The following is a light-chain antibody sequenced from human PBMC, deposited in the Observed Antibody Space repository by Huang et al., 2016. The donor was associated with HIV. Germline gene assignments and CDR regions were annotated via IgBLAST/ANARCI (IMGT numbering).Light chain of an antibody. CDR3: QQRSQWLS. J-gene: IGKJ4*01. CDR1: QPVADH. V-gene: IGKV3-11*01. Sequence: IVLTQSPATVSTSLGENLTLSCRASQPVADHMAWYQQRPGQAPRLLIYDASYRAGGISDKFTGSGSGTYFTLSITSLEPEDVAIYYCQQRSQWLSFGGGTKV. CDR2: DAS.